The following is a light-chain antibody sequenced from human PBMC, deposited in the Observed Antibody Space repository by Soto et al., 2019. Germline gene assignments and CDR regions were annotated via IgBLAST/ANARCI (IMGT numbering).Light chain of an antibody. J-gene: IGKJ5*01. CDR2: AAS. V-gene: IGKV1-39*01. Sequence: DIQMTQSPSSLSASVGDRVTITCRASQSISRNLNWYQHKPGKAPKLLIYAASSLQNGVPSRFSGGGSGTEFTLSISSLQPEDFGTYYRQQSSTTASITFGQGTRLEIK. CDR1: QSISRN. CDR3: QQSSTTASIT.